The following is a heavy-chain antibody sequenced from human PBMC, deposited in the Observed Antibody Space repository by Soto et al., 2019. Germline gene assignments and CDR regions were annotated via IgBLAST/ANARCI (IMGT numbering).Heavy chain of an antibody. Sequence: QVQLSQFGAEVKKPGASVKVSCKASGYSFTNFHIHWVRQAPGQGLEWMGMIDPSGGITRNAQRLQGRITMIRDETTSTVYMELRRLTSEDTAVYYCAGDEIGHDNNVANGYYFDHWGQGTLVNVSS. CDR2: IDPSGGIT. D-gene: IGHD2-8*01. V-gene: IGHV1-46*01. J-gene: IGHJ4*02. CDR3: AGDEIGHDNNVANGYYFDH. CDR1: GYSFTNFH.